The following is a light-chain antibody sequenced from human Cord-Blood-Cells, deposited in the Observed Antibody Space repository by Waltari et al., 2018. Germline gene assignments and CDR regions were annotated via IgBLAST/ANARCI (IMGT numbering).Light chain of an antibody. J-gene: IGKJ1*01. CDR1: QSVSSSY. CDR3: QQYGSSWP. Sequence: EIVLTQSPGSLSLSPADRAPLSCRASQSVSSSYLAWYHQKPGQAPRLLIYGASSKTTGIPERWIGSGSWTGFPLTLSRMEPEDFAVEYCQQYGSSWPFGQGTKVEIK. V-gene: IGKV3-20*01. CDR2: GAS.